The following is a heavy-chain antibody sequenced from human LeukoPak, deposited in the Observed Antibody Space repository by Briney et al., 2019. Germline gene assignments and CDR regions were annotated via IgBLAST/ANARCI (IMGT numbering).Heavy chain of an antibody. CDR2: IYYSGST. D-gene: IGHD3-22*01. CDR3: ARVIGVSYFDY. CDR1: GGSISSYY. V-gene: IGHV4-59*01. Sequence: SETLSLTCTVSGGSISSYYWSRIRQPPGKGLEWIGYIYYSGSTNYNPSLKSRVTIAVDTSKNQFSLKLSSVTAADTAVYYCARVIGVSYFDYWGQGTLVTVSS. J-gene: IGHJ4*02.